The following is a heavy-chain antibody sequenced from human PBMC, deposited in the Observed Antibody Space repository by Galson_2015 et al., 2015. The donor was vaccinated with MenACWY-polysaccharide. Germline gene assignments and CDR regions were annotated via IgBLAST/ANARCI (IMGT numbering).Heavy chain of an antibody. CDR1: GFTFSNAW. J-gene: IGHJ4*02. Sequence: LRLPCATSGFTFSNAWMSWVRQAPGKGLEGCGRIKSKYNGGTTDYAAPVNGRFSITRDDSQSTVYLQMNSLRTDDTGIYYCTTWGRDVYWGQGTVVTVSP. CDR3: TTWGRDVY. D-gene: IGHD3-10*01. CDR2: IKSKYNGGTT. V-gene: IGHV3-15*01.